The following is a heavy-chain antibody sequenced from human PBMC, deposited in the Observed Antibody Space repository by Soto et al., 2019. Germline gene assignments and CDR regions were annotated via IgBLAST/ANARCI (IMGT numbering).Heavy chain of an antibody. V-gene: IGHV3-23*01. D-gene: IGHD3-10*01. J-gene: IGHJ4*02. Sequence: GGSLKLSCAASGFTFSSYAMSWVRQAPGKGLEWVSAISGSGGSTYYADSVKGRFTISRDNSKNTLYLQMNSLRAEDTAVYYCAKVRPYYGSGSYCDYWGQGTLVTVSS. CDR1: GFTFSSYA. CDR2: ISGSGGST. CDR3: AKVRPYYGSGSYCDY.